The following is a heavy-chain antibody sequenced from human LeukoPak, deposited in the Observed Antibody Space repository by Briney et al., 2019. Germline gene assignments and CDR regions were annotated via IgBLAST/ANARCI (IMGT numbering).Heavy chain of an antibody. J-gene: IGHJ3*02. CDR3: AKDMWREQQLVGDAFDI. Sequence: GGSLRLSCAASGFTFDDYAMHWVRQAPGKGLEWVSGISWNSGSIGYADSVKGRFTISRDNAKNSLYLQMNSLRAEDTALYYCAKDMWREQQLVGDAFDIWGQGTMVTVSS. D-gene: IGHD6-13*01. CDR2: ISWNSGSI. CDR1: GFTFDDYA. V-gene: IGHV3-9*01.